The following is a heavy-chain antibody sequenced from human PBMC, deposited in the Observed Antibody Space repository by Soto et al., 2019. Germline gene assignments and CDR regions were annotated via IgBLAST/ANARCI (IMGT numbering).Heavy chain of an antibody. CDR1: GFTVSDNY. CDR3: ARSDPGYAYGLNV. D-gene: IGHD5-18*01. J-gene: IGHJ6*02. Sequence: EAQLVESGGGLIQPGGSLRLSCAASGFTVSDNYITWVRQAPGRGLEWVSLLYGGGRIYYADSVKGRFTTSRDTSKKTLYLQMNSLRTEDTAVYYCARSDPGYAYGLNVWGQGTTVTVSS. CDR2: LYGGGRI. V-gene: IGHV3-53*01.